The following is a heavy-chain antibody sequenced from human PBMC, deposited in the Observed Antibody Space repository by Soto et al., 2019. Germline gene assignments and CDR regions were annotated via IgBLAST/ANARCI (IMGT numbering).Heavy chain of an antibody. CDR1: GYTFTGYY. CDR3: ARGSRYCSGGSCYAHYYYYGMDV. V-gene: IGHV1-2*04. CDR2: INPNSGGT. D-gene: IGHD2-15*01. J-gene: IGHJ6*02. Sequence: ASVKVSCKASGYTFTGYYMHWVRQAPGQGLEWMGWINPNSGGTNYAQKFQGWVTMTRDTSISTAYMELSRLRSDDTAVYYCARGSRYCSGGSCYAHYYYYGMDVWVQGTTVTVSS.